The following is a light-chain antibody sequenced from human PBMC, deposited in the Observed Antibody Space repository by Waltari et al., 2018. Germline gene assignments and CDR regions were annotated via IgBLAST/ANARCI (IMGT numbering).Light chain of an antibody. J-gene: IGKJ2*01. CDR1: QSVRRN. CDR2: DAS. Sequence: IVMTQSPATLSVSPGERPTPSCRASQSVRRNLAWYQQKPGQAPRLPIYDASTRATGVPARFSGSGSGTEFTLTINSLQSEDFAVYYCMQALQTPYTFGQGSKLEIK. V-gene: IGKV3-15*01. CDR3: MQALQTPYT.